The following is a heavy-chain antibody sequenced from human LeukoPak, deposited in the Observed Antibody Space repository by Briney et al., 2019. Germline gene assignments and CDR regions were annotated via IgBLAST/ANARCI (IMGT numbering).Heavy chain of an antibody. CDR1: GFTVSSNY. J-gene: IGHJ4*02. D-gene: IGHD3-22*01. Sequence: GGSLRLSCVASGFTVSSNYMSWVRQAPGKGLEWVSVIYSGDDTYYVDSVKGRFTISRDSSKNTLYLQMNSLRAEDTAVYYCAKDGFDYYDSSGYYYFNYWGQGALVTVSS. CDR2: IYSGDDT. CDR3: AKDGFDYYDSSGYYYFNY. V-gene: IGHV3-66*01.